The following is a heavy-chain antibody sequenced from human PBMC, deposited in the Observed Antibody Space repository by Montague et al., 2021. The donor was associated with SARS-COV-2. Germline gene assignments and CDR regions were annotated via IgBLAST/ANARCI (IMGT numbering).Heavy chain of an antibody. CDR3: ARGHLSVSVIVGVFTSSAYYFDY. J-gene: IGHJ4*02. D-gene: IGHD3-22*01. V-gene: IGHV4-34*01. CDR1: GGSFGDDH. CDR2: IKQSGST. Sequence: SETLSLTCGVYGGSFGDDHWSWIRQPPGKGREWIGDIKQSGSTNYNPSXXSRVTISVDTSRNQFSLKLTSVTAADTAGYFCARGHLSVSVIVGVFTSSAYYFDYCGQGALVTVSS.